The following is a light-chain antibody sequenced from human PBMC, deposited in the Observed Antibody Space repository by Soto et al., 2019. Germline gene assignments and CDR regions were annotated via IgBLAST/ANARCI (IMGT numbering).Light chain of an antibody. Sequence: IVLTQSPGTMSLSPGESATLSGSASQSVSSSFLARDQQTREQPSRVLINGATSRATGIPDRCSGRGSGTDVTLSLSRVEPDDFAVYYCQHFLAFGEGTRLEIK. CDR2: GAT. V-gene: IGKV3-20*01. CDR1: QSVSSSF. J-gene: IGKJ5*01. CDR3: QHFLA.